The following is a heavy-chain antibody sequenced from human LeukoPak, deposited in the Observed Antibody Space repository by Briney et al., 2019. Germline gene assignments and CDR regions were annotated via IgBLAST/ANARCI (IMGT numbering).Heavy chain of an antibody. Sequence: PSETLSLTCTVSDDSITMYYWTWIRQPPGKGLEWIGYVDHTGSTNFNPSLNGRVSISRDTSKNLFSLRLRSVTAADTAVYFCARGRVSSSTWYSTYYYYFYMDVWGKGTTVTVSS. D-gene: IGHD1-1*01. J-gene: IGHJ6*03. CDR3: ARGRVSSSTWYSTYYYYFYMDV. V-gene: IGHV4-59*01. CDR1: DDSITMYY. CDR2: VDHTGST.